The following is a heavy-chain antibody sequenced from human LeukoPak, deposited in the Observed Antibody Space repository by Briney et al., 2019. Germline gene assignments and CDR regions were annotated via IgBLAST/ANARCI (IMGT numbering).Heavy chain of an antibody. V-gene: IGHV3-30-3*01. CDR1: GFTFNNYF. CDR2: IASDGSHT. Sequence: PGGSLRLSCAASGFTFNNYFMHWVRQAPGKGLEWVADIASDGSHTFYVESVKGRFTISRDNSKNTLYLQTNSLRAEDTALYYCAKGRSTSWYAEETWGQGTLVTVSS. D-gene: IGHD6-13*01. J-gene: IGHJ5*02. CDR3: AKGRSTSWYAEET.